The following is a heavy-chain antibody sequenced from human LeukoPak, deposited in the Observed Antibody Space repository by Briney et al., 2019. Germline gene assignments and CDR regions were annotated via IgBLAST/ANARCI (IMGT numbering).Heavy chain of an antibody. V-gene: IGHV4-34*01. CDR3: ASRYNWNERDFDY. J-gene: IGHJ4*02. CDR1: GGSFSGYY. CDR2: INHSGST. D-gene: IGHD1-20*01. Sequence: SETLSLTCAVYGGSFSGYYWSWIRQPPGKGLEWIGEINHSGSTNYNPSLKSRVTISVDTSKHQFSLKLSSVTAADTAVYYCASRYNWNERDFDYWGQETLVTVSS.